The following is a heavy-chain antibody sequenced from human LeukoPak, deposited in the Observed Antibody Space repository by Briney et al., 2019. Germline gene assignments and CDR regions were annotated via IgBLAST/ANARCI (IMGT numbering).Heavy chain of an antibody. CDR1: GFIFSKYW. CDR2: IKEDGSEK. Sequence: PGGSLRLSCAASGFIFSKYWMSWVRQARRRGLEWVANIKEDGSEKYYVDAVKGRFTISRDNAKNSLSLQMNSLRAEDTAVYYCSNHGSQNFASWGQGALVTVSS. D-gene: IGHD2/OR15-2a*01. J-gene: IGHJ4*02. CDR3: SNHGSQNFAS. V-gene: IGHV3-7*01.